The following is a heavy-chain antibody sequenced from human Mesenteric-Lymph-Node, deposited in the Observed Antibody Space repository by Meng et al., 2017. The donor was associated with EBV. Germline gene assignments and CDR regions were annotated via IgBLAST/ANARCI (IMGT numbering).Heavy chain of an antibody. Sequence: QVQLVQSGAEVKKPGSSVKVSCKASGGNFNNFAINWVRQAPGQGLEWMGIINPSGGSTTFAQKFEGRVTLTRDTSTNTVYMELRSLRSEDTAVYYCARDPRGIGSSRFDYWGRGTLVTVSS. D-gene: IGHD3-10*01. J-gene: IGHJ4*02. CDR2: INPSGGST. CDR1: GGNFNNFA. CDR3: ARDPRGIGSSRFDY. V-gene: IGHV1-46*02.